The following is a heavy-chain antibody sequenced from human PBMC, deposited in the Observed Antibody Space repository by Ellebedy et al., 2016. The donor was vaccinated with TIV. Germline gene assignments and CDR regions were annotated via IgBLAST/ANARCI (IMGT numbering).Heavy chain of an antibody. D-gene: IGHD3-3*01. J-gene: IGHJ5*02. CDR3: VGFGVFNL. CDR2: INTDGSET. V-gene: IGHV3-7*01. CDR1: GFSFSNFW. Sequence: PGGSLRLSCAAWGFSFSNFWMSWVRQAPGKGLEWVAHINTDGSETYYVDSVKGRFTISRENAKNALFLQMDGLRVDDSAVYYCVGFGVFNLWGQGAPVTVSS.